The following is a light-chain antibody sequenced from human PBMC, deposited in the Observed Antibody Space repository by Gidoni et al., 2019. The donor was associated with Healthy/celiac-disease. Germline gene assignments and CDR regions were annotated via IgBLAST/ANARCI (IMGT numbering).Light chain of an antibody. V-gene: IGLV3-1*01. CDR1: RLGDKY. Sequence: SYELTQPPSVSVSPGQTAIITCSGDRLGDKYSCWYQQKPGQSTVLVIYQDSTRSSGIPERFSGSNSGNTATLTISGTQAMDEADYDCQALDSSTAVIFGGGTKLTVL. J-gene: IGLJ2*01. CDR2: QDS. CDR3: QALDSSTAVI.